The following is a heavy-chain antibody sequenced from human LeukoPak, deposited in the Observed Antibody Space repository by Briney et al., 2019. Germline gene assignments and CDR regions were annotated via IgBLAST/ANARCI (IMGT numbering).Heavy chain of an antibody. CDR2: ISYDGSNK. CDR3: AKGFNRWWWELLPYYGMGV. D-gene: IGHD1-26*01. J-gene: IGHJ6*02. V-gene: IGHV3-30*18. CDR1: GLTFSSYG. Sequence: GGSLRLSCAASGLTFSSYGMHWVRQAPGKGLEWVAVISYDGSNKYYADSVKGRFTISRDNSKNTLYLQMNSLRAEDTAVYYCAKGFNRWWWELLPYYGMGVWGQGTTVTVSS.